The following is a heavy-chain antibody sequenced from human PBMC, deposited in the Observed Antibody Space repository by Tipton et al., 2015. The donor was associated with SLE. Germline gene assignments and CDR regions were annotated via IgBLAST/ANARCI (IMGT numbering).Heavy chain of an antibody. CDR1: GFTVSSNY. Sequence: QLVQSGGGLVQPGGSLRLSCAASGFTVSSNYMSWVRQAPGKGLEWFSVIYSGGSTYYADSVKGRFTISRDNSKNTLYLQMNSLRAEDTDVYYCATDVWYYYYGMDVWGQGTTVTVSS. CDR2: IYSGGST. CDR3: ATDVWYYYYGMDV. D-gene: IGHD2-21*01. V-gene: IGHV3-53*04. J-gene: IGHJ6*02.